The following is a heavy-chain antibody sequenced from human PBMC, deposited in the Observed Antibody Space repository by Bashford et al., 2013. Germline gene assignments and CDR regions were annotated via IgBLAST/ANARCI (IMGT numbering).Heavy chain of an antibody. Sequence: IRQPPGKGLEWIGYIYYSGSTYYNPSLKSRVTISVDTSKNQFSLKLSSVTAADTAVYYCARELSSSEGRYYYYYMDVWGKGTTVTVSS. D-gene: IGHD6-6*01. J-gene: IGHJ6*03. CDR3: ARELSSSEGRYYYYYMDV. CDR2: IYYSGST. V-gene: IGHV4-31*02.